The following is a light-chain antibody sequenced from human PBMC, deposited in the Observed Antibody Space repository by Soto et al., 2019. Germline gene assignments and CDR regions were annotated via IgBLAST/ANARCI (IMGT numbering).Light chain of an antibody. CDR1: QSVNSN. CDR2: GAS. CDR3: QQYNNWPYT. V-gene: IGKV3-15*01. Sequence: EIVMTQSPATLSVSPGERGTLSCRASQSVNSNLAWYQQKLGQAPRLLIYGASTRATGIPARFSGSGSGTEFTLTISSLQSEDSTIYYCQQYNNWPYTFGQGTKVEI. J-gene: IGKJ2*01.